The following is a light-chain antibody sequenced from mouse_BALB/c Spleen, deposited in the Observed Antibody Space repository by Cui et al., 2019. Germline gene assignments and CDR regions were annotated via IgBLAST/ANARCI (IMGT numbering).Light chain of an antibody. J-gene: IGKJ1*01. V-gene: IGKV12-44*01. CDR3: QHHYGTPPWT. CDR2: NAK. CDR1: ENIYSY. Sequence: DIQMTQSPASLSASVGETVTITCRASENIYSYLAWYQQKQGKSPQLLVYNAKTLAEGVPSRFSGSGSGTQFSLKINSLQPEEFGSYYCQHHYGTPPWTFGGGTKLEIK.